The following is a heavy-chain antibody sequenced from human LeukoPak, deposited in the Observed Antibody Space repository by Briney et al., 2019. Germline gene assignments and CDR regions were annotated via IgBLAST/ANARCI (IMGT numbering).Heavy chain of an antibody. CDR2: ISSSSSYI. V-gene: IGHV3-21*01. CDR3: ARDLTRYDSSGYPY. D-gene: IGHD3-22*01. CDR1: GFTFSSYS. J-gene: IGHJ4*02. Sequence: GGSLRLSCAASGFTFSSYSMNWVRQAPGKGLEWVSSISSSSSYIYYADSVKGRFTISRDNAENSLYLQMNSLRAEDTAVYYCARDLTRYDSSGYPYWGQGTLVTVSS.